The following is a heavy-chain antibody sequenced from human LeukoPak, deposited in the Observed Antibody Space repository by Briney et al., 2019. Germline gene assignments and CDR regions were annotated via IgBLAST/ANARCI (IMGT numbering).Heavy chain of an antibody. CDR3: ARVGIKTGTRDY. CDR2: ISSSSSYI. J-gene: IGHJ4*02. CDR1: GFTFSSYS. D-gene: IGHD1-1*01. Sequence: GGSLRLSCAASGFTFSSYSMNWVRQAPGEGLEWVSSISSSSSYIYYADSVKGRFTISRDNAKNSLYLQMNSLRAEDTAVYYCARVGIKTGTRDYWGQGTLVTVSS. V-gene: IGHV3-21*01.